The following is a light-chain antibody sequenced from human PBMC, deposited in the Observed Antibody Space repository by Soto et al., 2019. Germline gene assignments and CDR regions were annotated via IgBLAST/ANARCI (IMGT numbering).Light chain of an antibody. J-gene: IGLJ1*01. CDR3: SSYTTSVTYV. Sequence: QSVLTQPASVSGSPGQSITISCTGTSSDVGAYNSVSWYQQHPGKAPKLIIYDVSTRPSGISDRFSGSKSGNTASLTISWLQVEDESDYYCSSYTTSVTYVFGTGTKVTVL. CDR1: SSDVGAYNS. V-gene: IGLV2-14*01. CDR2: DVS.